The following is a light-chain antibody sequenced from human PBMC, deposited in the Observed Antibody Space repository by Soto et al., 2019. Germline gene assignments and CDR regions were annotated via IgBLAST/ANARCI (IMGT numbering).Light chain of an antibody. CDR2: EAN. CDR1: TNDIGGYNL. CDR3: CSFGGGATFV. J-gene: IGLJ2*01. V-gene: IGLV2-23*02. Sequence: QSALTQPASVSGSPGQSITISCTGTTNDIGGYNLVSWYQQHPGKAPKLMIYEANKRPSGVSDRFSGSKSGNTASLTISPLQAEDEADYSCCSFGGGATFVFGGGTKLTVL.